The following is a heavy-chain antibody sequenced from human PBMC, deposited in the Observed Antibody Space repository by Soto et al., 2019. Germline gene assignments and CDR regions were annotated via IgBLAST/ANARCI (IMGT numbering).Heavy chain of an antibody. CDR1: GFTFSSYE. CDR2: ISSSGSTI. CDR3: AREFLEHSYYYYGMDV. Sequence: EVQLVESGGGLVQPGGSLRLSCAASGFTFSSYEMNWVRQAPGKGLEWVSYISSSGSTIYYADSVKGRFTISRDNAKNSLYVQMNSLRAEDTAVYYCAREFLEHSYYYYGMDVWGQGTKVTVSS. J-gene: IGHJ6*02. V-gene: IGHV3-48*03.